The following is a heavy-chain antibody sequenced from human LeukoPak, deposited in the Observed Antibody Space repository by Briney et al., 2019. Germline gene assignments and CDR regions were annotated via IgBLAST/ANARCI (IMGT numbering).Heavy chain of an antibody. CDR3: ARVVVPAAIPYYYYYMDV. D-gene: IGHD2-2*02. J-gene: IGHJ6*03. Sequence: SVKVSCKASGGTFSSYAISWVRQAPGQGLEWMGGIIPIFGTANYAQKFQGRVTITADESTSTAYMELSRLRSEDTAVYYCARVVVPAAIPYYYYYMDVWGKGTTVTVSS. V-gene: IGHV1-69*13. CDR1: GGTFSSYA. CDR2: IIPIFGTA.